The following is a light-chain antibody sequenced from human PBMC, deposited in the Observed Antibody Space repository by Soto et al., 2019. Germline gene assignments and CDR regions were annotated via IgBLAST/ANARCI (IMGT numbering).Light chain of an antibody. Sequence: EIFLTQSLVTLSLSQGYRATLSCRASQSGSSNLAWYQKKPGQAPRLLIYGASNRATGIPDRFSGSGSGTDFTLTISRLEPEDFAVYYCQQYGSSGTFGQGTKVDIK. CDR3: QQYGSSGT. J-gene: IGKJ1*01. CDR2: GAS. V-gene: IGKV3-20*01. CDR1: QSGSSN.